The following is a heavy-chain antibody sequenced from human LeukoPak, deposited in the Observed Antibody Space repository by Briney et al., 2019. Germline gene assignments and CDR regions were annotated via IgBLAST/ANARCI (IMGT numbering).Heavy chain of an antibody. CDR2: ISSSGSTI. CDR3: ARDREYYDYVWGSYPPGY. V-gene: IGHV3-11*04. J-gene: IGHJ4*02. Sequence: KAGGSLRLSCAASGFTFSDYYMSWIRQAPGKGLEWVSYISSSGSTIYYADSVKGRFTISRDNAKNSLYLQMNSLRAEDTAVYYCARDREYYDYVWGSYPPGYWGQGTLVTVSS. CDR1: GFTFSDYY. D-gene: IGHD3-16*02.